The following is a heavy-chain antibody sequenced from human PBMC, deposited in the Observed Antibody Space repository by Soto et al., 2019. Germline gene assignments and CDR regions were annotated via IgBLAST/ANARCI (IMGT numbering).Heavy chain of an antibody. V-gene: IGHV3-9*01. J-gene: IGHJ6*02. D-gene: IGHD6-13*01. CDR2: ISWNSGSI. Sequence: EVQLVESGGGLVQPGRSLRLSCAASGFTFDDYAMHWVRQAPGQGLEWVSGISWNSGSIGYADSVKGRFTISRDNAKTSRDLQMNSRRAEDTALYDCAKDIVGAAARDYDGMDVWGQGSTVTVAS. CDR3: AKDIVGAAARDYDGMDV. CDR1: GFTFDDYA.